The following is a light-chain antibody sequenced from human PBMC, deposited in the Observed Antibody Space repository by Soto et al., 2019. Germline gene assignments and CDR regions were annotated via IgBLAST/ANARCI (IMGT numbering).Light chain of an antibody. V-gene: IGKV3D-20*02. CDR2: GAS. J-gene: IGKJ5*01. Sequence: EIVLTQSPGTLSLSPGERATLSCRASQSVTKNYLTWYQQQPGQAPRLLISGASSRATGVPDRFTGSGSGTDFTLTISRLEPEDFATYYCQQRSNWPITFGQGTRLEIK. CDR1: QSVTKNY. CDR3: QQRSNWPIT.